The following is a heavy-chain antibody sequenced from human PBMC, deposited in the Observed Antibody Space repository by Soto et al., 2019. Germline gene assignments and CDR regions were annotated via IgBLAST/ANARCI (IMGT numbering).Heavy chain of an antibody. D-gene: IGHD2-15*01. J-gene: IGHJ4*02. V-gene: IGHV4-34*01. Sequence: PSETLSLTCAVYGGPFSGYYWSWIRQPPGKGLEWIGEINHSGGSNYNPSLKSRVTISLDTSKNQFSLKLGSVTAADTAVYYCARGRWELRFDYWGQGTPVTVS. CDR2: INHSGGS. CDR3: ARGRWELRFDY. CDR1: GGPFSGYY.